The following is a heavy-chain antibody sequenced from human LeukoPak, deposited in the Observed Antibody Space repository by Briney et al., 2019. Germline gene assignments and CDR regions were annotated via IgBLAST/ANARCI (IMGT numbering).Heavy chain of an antibody. J-gene: IGHJ4*02. V-gene: IGHV1-2*02. D-gene: IGHD2-21*02. Sequence: GASVKVSCKASGYTFTGYYMHWVRQAPGQGLEWMGSINPNSGGTNYAQKFQGRVTMTRDTSISTAYMELSRLRSDDTAVYYCARDIYCGGDCSYFDYWGQGTLVTVSS. CDR1: GYTFTGYY. CDR3: ARDIYCGGDCSYFDY. CDR2: INPNSGGT.